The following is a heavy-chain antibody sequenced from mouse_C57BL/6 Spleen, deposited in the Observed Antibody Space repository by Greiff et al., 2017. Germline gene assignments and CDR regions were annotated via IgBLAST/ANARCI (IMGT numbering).Heavy chain of an antibody. Sequence: VQLQQSGAELARPGASVKMSCKASGYTFTSYTMHWGKQRPGQGLEWIGYLNPSSGYTKSNQKFKDKATLTADKSSSTAYMPLSRLTSEDSAVYYCARRGGYSYFDYWGQGTTLTVSS. V-gene: IGHV1-4*01. CDR1: GYTFTSYT. CDR3: ARRGGYSYFDY. D-gene: IGHD2-14*01. J-gene: IGHJ2*01. CDR2: LNPSSGYT.